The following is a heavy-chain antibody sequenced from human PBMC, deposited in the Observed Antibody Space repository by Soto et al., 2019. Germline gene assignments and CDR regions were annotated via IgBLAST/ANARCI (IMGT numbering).Heavy chain of an antibody. J-gene: IGHJ6*03. CDR2: INPSGGST. CDR3: ASNDCSSTSCYGTYYMDV. V-gene: IGHV1-46*03. Sequence: ASVKVSCNASGYTFTSYYMHLVRQAPGQGLEWMGIINPSGGSTSYAQKFQGRVTMTRDTSTSTVYMELSSLRSEDTAVYYCASNDCSSTSCYGTYYMDVWGKGTTVTVSS. CDR1: GYTFTSYY. D-gene: IGHD2-2*01.